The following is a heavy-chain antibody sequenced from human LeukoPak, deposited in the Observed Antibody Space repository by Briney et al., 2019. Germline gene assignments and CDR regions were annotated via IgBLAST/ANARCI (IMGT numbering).Heavy chain of an antibody. CDR2: IYPPASDT. CDR3: ARHLTGYTDYFDY. CDR1: GSIFTSYW. Sequence: GASLQISCEGSGSIFTSYWSGWGRQLPGKGEGWMGIIYPPASDTRYIPSFQAQVTISADKSISTAYLQWSSLKASDTAMYYCARHLTGYTDYFDYWGQGTLVTVSS. V-gene: IGHV5-51*01. J-gene: IGHJ4*02. D-gene: IGHD3-9*01.